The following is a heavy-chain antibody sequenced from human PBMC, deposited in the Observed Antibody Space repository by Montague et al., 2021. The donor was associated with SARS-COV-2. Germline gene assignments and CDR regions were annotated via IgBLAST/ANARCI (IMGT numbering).Heavy chain of an antibody. D-gene: IGHD4-17*01. CDR1: GGSISSSSYY. CDR3: ARDYGDYGSGYYYGMDV. Sequence: SETLSLTCTVSGGSISSSSYYWGWIRQPPGKGLEWIGSIYYSGSTYYNPSLKSRVTVSVDTSKNQFSLKLSSVTAADTAVYYCARDYGDYGSGYYYGMDVWGQVTTVTVSS. J-gene: IGHJ6*02. V-gene: IGHV4-39*07. CDR2: IYYSGST.